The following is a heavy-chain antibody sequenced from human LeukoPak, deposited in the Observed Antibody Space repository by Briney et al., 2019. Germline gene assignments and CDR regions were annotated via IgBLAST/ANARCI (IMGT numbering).Heavy chain of an antibody. Sequence: PGGSLRLSCAASGFTFSDHYMSWIRQVPGKGLEWVSYISTSGTYTNYADSVKGRFTISRDNAKNSLYLQMNSLRAEDMAVYYCARGQYGLDVWGQGTTVTVS. V-gene: IGHV3-11*03. CDR2: ISTSGTYT. J-gene: IGHJ6*02. CDR3: ARGQYGLDV. CDR1: GFTFSDHY.